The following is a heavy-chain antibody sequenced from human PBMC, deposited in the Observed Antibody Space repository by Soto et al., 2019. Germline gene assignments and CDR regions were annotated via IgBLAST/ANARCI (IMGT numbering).Heavy chain of an antibody. CDR2: IWYDGSNK. D-gene: IGHD3-16*01. V-gene: IGHV3-33*01. J-gene: IGHJ6*03. CDR1: GFTFSPYG. CDR3: ARGKETYYVYMDV. Sequence: GGSLRLSCAASGFTFSPYGMHWVRQAPGKGLEWVALIWYDGSNKYYSDSVKGRFTISRDNSKNTLYLQMNSLRAEDTAVYYCARGKETYYVYMDVWGKGTTVTVSS.